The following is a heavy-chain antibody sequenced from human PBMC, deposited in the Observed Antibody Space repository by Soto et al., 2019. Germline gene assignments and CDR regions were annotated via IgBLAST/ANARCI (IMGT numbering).Heavy chain of an antibody. D-gene: IGHD3-3*01. CDR1: GFTFSIFG. V-gene: IGHV3-30*18. J-gene: IGHJ4*02. CDR3: AQDGGLRFLEGFFAS. CDR2: ISSDGSNE. Sequence: QVQLVESGGGVVQPGESLRLSCAASGFTFSIFGMHWVRQAPGKGLEWVAVISSDGSNEYYTDSVQGRFTISRDYSKNTLFLQMNGRRTDDTAGYYCAQDGGLRFLEGFFASWGQGTLVTVSS.